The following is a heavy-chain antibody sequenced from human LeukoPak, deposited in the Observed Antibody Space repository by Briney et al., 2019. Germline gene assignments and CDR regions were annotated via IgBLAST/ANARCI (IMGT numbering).Heavy chain of an antibody. CDR1: GFTFSSYS. Sequence: GGSLRLPCAASGFTFSSYSMNWVRQAPGKGLEWVAAISYDGSNKYFTDSVKDRFTISRDNPKNTLYLQVNTLRAEDTAVYYCAKVFSGWLQLGAFDVWGQGTMVTVSS. D-gene: IGHD5-12*01. CDR3: AKVFSGWLQLGAFDV. V-gene: IGHV3-30*18. J-gene: IGHJ3*01. CDR2: ISYDGSNK.